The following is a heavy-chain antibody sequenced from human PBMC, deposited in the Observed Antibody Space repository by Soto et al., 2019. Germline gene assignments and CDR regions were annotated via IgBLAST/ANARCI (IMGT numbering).Heavy chain of an antibody. CDR2: IHPSGDTK. D-gene: IGHD3-16*01. Sequence: QVQLVQSGAAVKEPGASVKVSCKASGYTFQNYHMHWVRQAPGQGLEWMGIIHPSGDTKTYAQRFQGRLATTRDASTSTAYMELSSLTSEATAVYFCARDLWGSWTVDYWGQGTLVTVSS. CDR1: GYTFQNYH. CDR3: ARDLWGSWTVDY. V-gene: IGHV1-46*02. J-gene: IGHJ4*02.